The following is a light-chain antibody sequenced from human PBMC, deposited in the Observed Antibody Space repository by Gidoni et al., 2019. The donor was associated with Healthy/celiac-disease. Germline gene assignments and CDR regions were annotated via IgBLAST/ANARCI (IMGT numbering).Light chain of an antibody. Sequence: DIQMTQSPSSLSASVGDRVTITCRASQSISSYLNWYQQKPGKDPKLLFYAASSLQSGVPSRFIGSASGTDFPLTISILQPEDFATYYCQQSYSTLGTFGQGTKVEIK. CDR1: QSISSY. CDR3: QQSYSTLGT. V-gene: IGKV1-39*01. CDR2: AAS. J-gene: IGKJ1*01.